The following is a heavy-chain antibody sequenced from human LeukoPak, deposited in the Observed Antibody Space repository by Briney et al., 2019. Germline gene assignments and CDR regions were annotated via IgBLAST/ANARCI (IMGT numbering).Heavy chain of an antibody. CDR3: ARAKPNWNPPDY. Sequence: SETLSLTCTVSGGSITSNFWSWIRQLPGKGLEWIGYIFDGGNTRYNPSLSSRATISRDTSKNQFSLRLSSVTAADTAVYYCARAKPNWNPPDYWGQGTLVTISS. CDR2: IFDGGNT. CDR1: GGSITSNF. J-gene: IGHJ4*02. V-gene: IGHV4-59*08. D-gene: IGHD1-1*01.